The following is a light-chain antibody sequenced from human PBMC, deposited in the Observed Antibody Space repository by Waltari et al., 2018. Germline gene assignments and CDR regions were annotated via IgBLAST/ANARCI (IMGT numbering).Light chain of an antibody. Sequence: QSALTQPASVSGSPGPSITISCTGPSSDLGSYNLFSWYQQHPVKAPKLMIYEVVKRPSGVSNRFSGSTSANAASLTISGLQAEDEGDYYCCSYARSGTVLFGGGTKLTVL. CDR3: CSYARSGTVL. CDR2: EVV. V-gene: IGLV2-23*02. CDR1: SSDLGSYNL. J-gene: IGLJ2*01.